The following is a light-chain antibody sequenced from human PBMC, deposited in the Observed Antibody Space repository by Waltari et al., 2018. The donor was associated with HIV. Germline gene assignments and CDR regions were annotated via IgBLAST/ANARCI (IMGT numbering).Light chain of an antibody. Sequence: SSVLTQPPSVSVAPGQTARITCGGNNIGTKSVHWYQKKPVQAPVLVVYDDSDRPSGIPERFSGSNSGNTATLTINRVEAGDEADYYCQVWDSSSAHVVFGGGTKLTVL. CDR1: NIGTKS. J-gene: IGLJ2*01. CDR2: DDS. V-gene: IGLV3-21*02. CDR3: QVWDSSSAHVV.